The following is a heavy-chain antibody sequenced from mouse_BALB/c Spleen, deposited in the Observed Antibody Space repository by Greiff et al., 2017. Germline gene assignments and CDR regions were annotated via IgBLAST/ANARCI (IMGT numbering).Heavy chain of an antibody. D-gene: IGHD2-3*01. CDR1: GFTFSSYA. Sequence: EVQGVESGGGLVKPGGSLKLSCAASGFTFSSYAMSWVRQTPEKRLEWVASISSGGSTYYPDSVKGRFTISRDNARNILYLQMSSLRSEDTAMYYCARGMGEGYAMDYWGQGTSVTVSS. V-gene: IGHV5-6-5*01. CDR3: ARGMGEGYAMDY. J-gene: IGHJ4*01. CDR2: ISSGGST.